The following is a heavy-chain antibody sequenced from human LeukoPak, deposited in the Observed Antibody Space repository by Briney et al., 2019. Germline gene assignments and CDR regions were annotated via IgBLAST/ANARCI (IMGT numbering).Heavy chain of an antibody. CDR3: AELGITMIGGV. CDR2: ISTSSSYI. J-gene: IGHJ6*04. V-gene: IGHV3-21*01. CDR1: GFTFSSYR. Sequence: GGSLRLSCAASGFTFSSYRMNWVRQAPGKGREWVSSISTSSSYIYSAGSVKGRFTIPRDNAKNSLYLQMNSLRAEDTAVYYCAELGITMIGGVWGKGTTVTISS. D-gene: IGHD3-10*02.